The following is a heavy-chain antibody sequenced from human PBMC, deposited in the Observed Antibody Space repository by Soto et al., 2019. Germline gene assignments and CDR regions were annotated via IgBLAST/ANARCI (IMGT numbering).Heavy chain of an antibody. J-gene: IGHJ6*02. CDR1: GFTFSSYG. CDR3: AKVGSIAVYHYHYALDV. Sequence: QVQLMESGGGVVQPGKSLRLSCVGSGFTFSSYGMHWVRQAPGKGLEWVAGISYDGTKKYYGDSVKGRFSISRDNSRQTVYLQRDRLRAEDTAVYYWAKVGSIAVYHYHYALDVWGQGPTVTVSS. D-gene: IGHD6-6*01. CDR2: ISYDGTKK. V-gene: IGHV3-30*18.